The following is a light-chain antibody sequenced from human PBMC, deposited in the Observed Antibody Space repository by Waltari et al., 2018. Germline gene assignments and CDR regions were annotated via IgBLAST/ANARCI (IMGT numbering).Light chain of an antibody. CDR3: QQYYTYSLWA. J-gene: IGKJ1*01. CDR2: HAS. Sequence: DIQMTQSPSTLSASVGDRATFTCRASESIGTSLAWYQQKSGKAPKLLIYHASTLEGGVPSRFSGSGSGTDFTLTISSLQPDDFATYFCQQYYTYSLWAFGQGTKVETK. V-gene: IGKV1-5*01. CDR1: ESIGTS.